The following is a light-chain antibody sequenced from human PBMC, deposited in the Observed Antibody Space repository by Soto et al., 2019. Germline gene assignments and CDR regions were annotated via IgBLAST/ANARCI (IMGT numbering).Light chain of an antibody. CDR3: SSYAGVKNFVV. CDR1: NSDIGTYIY. Sequence: QSALTQPASVSGSPGQSVTISCTGTNSDIGTYIYVSWYQQHPGKGPRLILYEVSKRPSGVPDRFSGSKSGNTASLTVSGLQTEDEGDYYCSSYAGVKNFVVFGGGTKLTVL. J-gene: IGLJ2*01. V-gene: IGLV2-8*01. CDR2: EVS.